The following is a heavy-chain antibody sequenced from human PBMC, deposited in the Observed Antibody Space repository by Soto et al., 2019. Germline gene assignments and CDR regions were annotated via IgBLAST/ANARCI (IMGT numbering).Heavy chain of an antibody. J-gene: IGHJ4*02. Sequence: EVQLVESGGGLVPPGGSLRLSCEVSGFTCSDRYMDWVRQAPGRGLEWVGRSRNKANSYTTEYATSVKGRFTVSRDDSKNLFFLQMHSLTTEDTAVYYCVRGYRGFDYWAREPWSPSLQ. CDR2: SRNKANSYTT. V-gene: IGHV3-72*01. CDR3: VRGYRGFDY. CDR1: GFTCSDRY. D-gene: IGHD5-12*01.